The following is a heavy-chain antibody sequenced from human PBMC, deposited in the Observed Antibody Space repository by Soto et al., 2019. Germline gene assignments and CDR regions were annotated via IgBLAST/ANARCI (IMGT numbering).Heavy chain of an antibody. Sequence: ASVKVSCKASGYTFTNYGVTWVRQAPGQGLEWMGWIRSYNSDTKYAQSLQGRVTMTTDTSTSTAYMELRSLRSDDTAVYYCATPLTITMTGNFDYWGQGTLVTVSS. CDR2: IRSYNSDT. V-gene: IGHV1-18*01. CDR1: GYTFTNYG. D-gene: IGHD6-19*01. J-gene: IGHJ4*02. CDR3: ATPLTITMTGNFDY.